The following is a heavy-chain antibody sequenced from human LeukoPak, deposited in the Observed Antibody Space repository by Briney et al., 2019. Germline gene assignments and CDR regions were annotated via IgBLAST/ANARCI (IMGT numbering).Heavy chain of an antibody. V-gene: IGHV4-34*01. Sequence: SETLSLTCAVYGGSFSGYYWSWMRQPPGKGREWIGEINHSGSTNYNPSLKSRVTISVDTSKNQFSLKLSSVTAADTGVYYCAVGYCSGGSCPQHFDYWGQGTLVTVSS. CDR2: INHSGST. D-gene: IGHD2-15*01. CDR3: AVGYCSGGSCPQHFDY. J-gene: IGHJ4*02. CDR1: GGSFSGYY.